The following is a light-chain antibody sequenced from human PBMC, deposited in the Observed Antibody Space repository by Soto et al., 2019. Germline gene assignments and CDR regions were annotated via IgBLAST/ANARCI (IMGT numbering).Light chain of an antibody. V-gene: IGKV3-20*01. CDR1: QSVSSNY. CDR3: HQYGSSPWT. CDR2: GAS. J-gene: IGKJ1*01. Sequence: EIVLTQSPGTLSLSPGERATLSCRASQSVSSNYLAWYQQKPGQAPRLLVYGASSRATGIPDRFSGSGSGKDFTLTISRLEPEDFAVYYCHQYGSSPWTFGQGTKVQIK.